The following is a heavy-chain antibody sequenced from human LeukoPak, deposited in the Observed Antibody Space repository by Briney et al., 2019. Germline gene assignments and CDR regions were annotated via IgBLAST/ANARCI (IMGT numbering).Heavy chain of an antibody. J-gene: IGHJ6*02. CDR3: ASRCGGDSPGLEFAFCGSYYYCGMDV. D-gene: IGHD2-21*02. Sequence: SETLSLTCTVSGGSISSYYWSWIRQPPGKGLGWIGYIYYSGSTNYNPSLKSRVTISVDKSKNQFSLKLSSVTAADTAVYYCASRCGGDSPGLEFAFCGSYYYCGMDVWGQGTTVTVSS. CDR1: GGSISSYY. CDR2: IYYSGST. V-gene: IGHV4-59*12.